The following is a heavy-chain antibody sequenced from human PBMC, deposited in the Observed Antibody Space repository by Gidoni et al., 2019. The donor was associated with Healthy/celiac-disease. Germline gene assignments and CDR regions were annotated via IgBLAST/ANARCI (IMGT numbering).Heavy chain of an antibody. D-gene: IGHD3-22*01. CDR1: GGSISSGGYS. CDR2: IYHSGST. CDR3: ARLSGDYYDSSGYYYDAFDI. J-gene: IGHJ3*02. Sequence: QLQLQESGSGLVKPSQTLSLTCAVSGGSISSGGYSWSWIRQPPGKGLEWIGYIYHSGSTYYNPSLKSRVTISVDRSKNQFSLKLSSVTAADTAVYYCARLSGDYYDSSGYYYDAFDIWGQGTMVTVSS. V-gene: IGHV4-30-2*01.